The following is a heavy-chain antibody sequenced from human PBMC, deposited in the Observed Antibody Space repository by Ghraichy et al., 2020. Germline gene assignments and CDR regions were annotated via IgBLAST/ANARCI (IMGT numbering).Heavy chain of an antibody. CDR1: GLMFSPNT. V-gene: IGHV3-21*01. D-gene: IGHD2-2*01. Sequence: GESLNISCVASGLMFSPNTMNWVRQAPGKGLEWVSSISSSTRYIYYADSVKGRFTISRDNAQNTLYLQMNSLRAEDTAVYYCSRGGGASTPVLYHMDVWGLGTTVTVSS. CDR3: SRGGGASTPVLYHMDV. CDR2: ISSSTRYI. J-gene: IGHJ6*02.